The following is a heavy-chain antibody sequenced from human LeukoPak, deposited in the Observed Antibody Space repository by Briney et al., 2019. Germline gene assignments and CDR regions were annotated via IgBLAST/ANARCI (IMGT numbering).Heavy chain of an antibody. V-gene: IGHV3-21*01. J-gene: IGHJ5*02. D-gene: IGHD2-21*01. CDR3: VKDNPVCES. Sequence: PGGSLRLSCAASGFTFSSYNMNWVRQAPGKGLEWVSSISGSSSYIYYADSVKGRFTISRGISKNTLFLEMNGLRVDDTALYYCVKDNPVCESWGQGTLVTVSS. CDR2: ISGSSSYI. CDR1: GFTFSSYN.